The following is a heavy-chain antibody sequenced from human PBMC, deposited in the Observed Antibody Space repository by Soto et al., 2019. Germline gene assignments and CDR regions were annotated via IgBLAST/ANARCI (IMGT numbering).Heavy chain of an antibody. J-gene: IGHJ6*02. CDR1: GYTFTSYD. D-gene: IGHD2-2*01. V-gene: IGHV1-8*01. CDR2: MNPNSGNT. Sequence: QVQLVQSGAEVKKAGASVKVSCKASGYTFTSYDINWVRQATVQGLEWMGWMNPNSGNTGYAQKFQGRVTMTRNSSRSTADMELSSLRSEDTAVYYCARSKGYQLPRVEYGMDVWGQGTTVTVSS. CDR3: ARSKGYQLPRVEYGMDV.